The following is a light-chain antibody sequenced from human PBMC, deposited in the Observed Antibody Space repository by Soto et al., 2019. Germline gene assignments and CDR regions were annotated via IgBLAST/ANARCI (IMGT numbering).Light chain of an antibody. CDR3: QQFDSWPIT. J-gene: IGKJ5*01. V-gene: IGKV3-15*01. Sequence: EIVLTQSPATLSVSPVERATLSCRASQSVTTNLAWYQQKPGQVPRLLISGASTRATDIPARFSGSGSGTEFTLTISSLQSEDLAVYYCQQFDSWPITFGQGTRLEIK. CDR1: QSVTTN. CDR2: GAS.